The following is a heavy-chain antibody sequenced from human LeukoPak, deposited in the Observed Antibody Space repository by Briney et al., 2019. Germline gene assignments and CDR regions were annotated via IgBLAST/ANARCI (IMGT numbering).Heavy chain of an antibody. CDR3: VTQTGIAAAGPPTWFDP. CDR2: IYYRGST. D-gene: IGHD6-13*01. V-gene: IGHV4-39*01. J-gene: IGHJ5*02. CDR1: GDSISSSSSY. Sequence: SETLSLTCTVSGDSISSSSSYWGWIRQPPGEGLEWIGSIYYRGSTYYNTSLKSRVTISVDTSKNQFSLRLNSVTAADTAVYYCVTQTGIAAAGPPTWFDPWGQGTLVTVSS.